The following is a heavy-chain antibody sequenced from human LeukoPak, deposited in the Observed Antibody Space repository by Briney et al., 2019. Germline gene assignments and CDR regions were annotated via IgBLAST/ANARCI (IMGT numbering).Heavy chain of an antibody. D-gene: IGHD3-22*01. V-gene: IGHV3-30*18. CDR2: ISNDGSHK. J-gene: IGHJ4*02. Sequence: GGSLRLSCAASGFTFSSYAMHWVRQAPGKGLEWVAVISNDGSHKYYADSVKGRVTISRDDSRNTLFLQMNSLRAEDTAVYYCAKQYYESSGPFEYWGQGTLVTVSS. CDR3: AKQYYESSGPFEY. CDR1: GFTFSSYA.